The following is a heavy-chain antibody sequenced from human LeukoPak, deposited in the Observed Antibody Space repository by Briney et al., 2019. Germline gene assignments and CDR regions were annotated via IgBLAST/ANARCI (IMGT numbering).Heavy chain of an antibody. Sequence: SVTLSLTCTVSGGSISSYYWSWIRQPPGKGLEWIGYIYYIGTTNYNPSLKSRVSISVDTSKNQFSLKLNSVTAADTAVYYCACDGGQQWFHYWGQGTLVTVSS. J-gene: IGHJ4*02. D-gene: IGHD5-18*01. CDR3: ACDGGQQWFHY. V-gene: IGHV4-59*01. CDR2: IYYIGTT. CDR1: GGSISSYY.